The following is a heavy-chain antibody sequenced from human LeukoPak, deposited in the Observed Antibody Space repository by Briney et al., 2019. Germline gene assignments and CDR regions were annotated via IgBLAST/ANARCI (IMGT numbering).Heavy chain of an antibody. CDR2: ISAYNGNT. V-gene: IGHV1-18*01. CDR1: GGTFSSYA. J-gene: IGHJ5*02. D-gene: IGHD2-15*01. CDR3: AREYCSGGSCYSLAWFDP. Sequence: ASVKVSCKASGGTFSSYAISWVRQAPGQGLEWMGWISAYNGNTNYAQKLQGRVTMTTDTSTSTAYMELRSLRSDNTAVYYCAREYCSGGSCYSLAWFDPWGQGTLVTVSS.